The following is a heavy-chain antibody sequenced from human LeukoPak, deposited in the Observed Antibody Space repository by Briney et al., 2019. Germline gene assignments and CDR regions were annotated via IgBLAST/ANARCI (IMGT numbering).Heavy chain of an antibody. J-gene: IGHJ6*02. CDR1: GYTFTGYY. Sequence: ASVKVSCKASGYTFTGYYMHWVRQAPGQGLEWMGWINPNSGGTNYAQKFQGRVTMTRDTSISTAYMELSRLRSDDTAVYYCTRDRAYYPGSGSFSYYYYGMDVWGQGTTVTVSS. CDR2: INPNSGGT. V-gene: IGHV1-2*02. CDR3: TRDRAYYPGSGSFSYYYYGMDV. D-gene: IGHD3-10*01.